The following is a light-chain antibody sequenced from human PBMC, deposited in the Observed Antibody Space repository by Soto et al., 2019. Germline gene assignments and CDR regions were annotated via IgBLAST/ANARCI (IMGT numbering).Light chain of an antibody. CDR3: QQRNMWPIT. CDR2: DGY. CDR1: QSIRNL. Sequence: EIVLTQSPAILSVSPGERATLSCRASQSIRNLLAWYQQKPGQPPRLLIYDGYYRATDTPPRFSGSGSGTDFTLTISSLEPEDSAVYYCQQRNMWPITFGQGTRLEI. J-gene: IGKJ5*01. V-gene: IGKV3-11*01.